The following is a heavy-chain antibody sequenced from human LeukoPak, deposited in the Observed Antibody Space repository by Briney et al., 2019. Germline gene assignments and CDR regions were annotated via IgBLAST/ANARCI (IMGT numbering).Heavy chain of an antibody. CDR2: INHSGST. CDR1: GGSFSGYY. J-gene: IGHJ4*02. D-gene: IGHD3-10*01. Sequence: SETLSLTYAVYGGSFSGYYWSWIRQPPGKGLEWIGEINHSGSTNYNPSLKSRVTISVDTSKNQFSLRLTSVTAADTAVYYCARAIWFGEGHDYWGQGTLVTVSS. V-gene: IGHV4-34*01. CDR3: ARAIWFGEGHDY.